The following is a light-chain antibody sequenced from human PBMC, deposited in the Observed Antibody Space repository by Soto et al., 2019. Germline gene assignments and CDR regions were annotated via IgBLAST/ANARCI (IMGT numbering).Light chain of an antibody. CDR2: GAS. J-gene: IGKJ5*01. CDR1: QSVSRS. V-gene: IGKV3-11*01. Sequence: EIVMTQSPATLSVSPGERATLSCRASQSVSRSLAWYQQKPGQAPRLLIYGASHRAAGIPARFSGSGFGTDFTLTISSLEPEDAAVYYCQQRSNWPPITFGQGTRLEIK. CDR3: QQRSNWPPIT.